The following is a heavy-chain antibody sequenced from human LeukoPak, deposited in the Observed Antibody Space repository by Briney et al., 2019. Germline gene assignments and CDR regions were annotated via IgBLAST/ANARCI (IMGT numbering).Heavy chain of an antibody. CDR3: AREFRGQWLFPYYFDY. Sequence: SETLSLTCTVSGGSISSYYWSWIRQPAGKGLEWIGRIYTSGSTNYNPSLKSRVTMSVDTSKNQFSLKLSSVTAADTAVYYCAREFRGQWLFPYYFDYWGQGTLVTVPS. CDR2: IYTSGST. V-gene: IGHV4-4*07. J-gene: IGHJ4*02. CDR1: GGSISSYY. D-gene: IGHD6-19*01.